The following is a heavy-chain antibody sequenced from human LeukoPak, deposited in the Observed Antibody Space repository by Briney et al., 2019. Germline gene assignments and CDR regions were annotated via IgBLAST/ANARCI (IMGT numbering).Heavy chain of an antibody. CDR2: ISGSGGST. Sequence: PGGSLRLSCAASGFTVSSNYMSWVRQAPGKGLEWVSAISGSGGSTYHADSVKGRFTISRDNSKNTLYLQMNSLRAEDTAVYYCAKRVTTELHWGQGTLVTVSS. V-gene: IGHV3-23*01. J-gene: IGHJ4*02. D-gene: IGHD1-7*01. CDR3: AKRVTTELH. CDR1: GFTVSSNY.